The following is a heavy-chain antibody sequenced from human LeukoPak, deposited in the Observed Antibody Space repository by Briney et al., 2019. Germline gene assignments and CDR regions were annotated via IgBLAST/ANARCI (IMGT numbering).Heavy chain of an antibody. Sequence: PGRSLRFSCAASGFTFDDYAKHLVRQAPGKGLEWVSGISWNSGSIRYADSVKGRFTISRDNAKNSLSLQMNSLRAEDTAMYFCAKSQGYDRGCFDIWGQGTMVTVSS. V-gene: IGHV3-9*01. CDR2: ISWNSGSI. J-gene: IGHJ3*02. CDR1: GFTFDDYA. CDR3: AKSQGYDRGCFDI. D-gene: IGHD3-22*01.